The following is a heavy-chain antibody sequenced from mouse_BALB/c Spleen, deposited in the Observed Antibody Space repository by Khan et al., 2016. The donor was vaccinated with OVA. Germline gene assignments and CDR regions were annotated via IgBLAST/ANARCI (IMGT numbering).Heavy chain of an antibody. Sequence: QIQLVQSGPELKKPGETVKISCKASGYTFTNYGMNWVKQAPGKGLKWMGWINTYTGEPTYADDFKGRFAFSLETSASTAYLQINNLKTEDTATYFCARSNGNYWFAYWGQGTLVTVSA. D-gene: IGHD2-1*01. CDR1: GYTFTNYG. J-gene: IGHJ3*01. V-gene: IGHV9-3-1*01. CDR2: INTYTGEP. CDR3: ARSNGNYWFAY.